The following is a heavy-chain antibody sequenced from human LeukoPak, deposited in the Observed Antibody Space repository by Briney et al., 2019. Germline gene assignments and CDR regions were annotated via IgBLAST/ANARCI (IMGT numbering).Heavy chain of an antibody. Sequence: PSETLSLTCTVSGRSIRSVYWDWIRQSAGKGLEWIGRIYATDLTNYNPSLKSRVTLSVDMSKNELSLTLKSVTAADTAVYYCARGFGSGTSPIDLWGQGALVTVSS. J-gene: IGHJ5*02. D-gene: IGHD3-10*01. CDR3: ARGFGSGTSPIDL. CDR1: GRSIRSVY. CDR2: IYATDLT. V-gene: IGHV4-4*07.